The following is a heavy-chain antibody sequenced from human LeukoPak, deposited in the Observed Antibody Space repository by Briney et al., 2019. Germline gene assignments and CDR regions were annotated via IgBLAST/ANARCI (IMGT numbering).Heavy chain of an antibody. V-gene: IGHV3-9*01. CDR3: AKDRGLGTEWDFYDGMDV. CDR2: ISWNSLNT. CDR1: GFTFDDFA. Sequence: GGSLRLSCGASGFTFDDFAMHWVRQVPGKGLEWVSSISWNSLNTAYADSVGGRFTISRDNPKNSLYLQMNSLRAEDTALYYCAKDRGLGTEWDFYDGMDVWGQGTTVTVSS. J-gene: IGHJ6*02. D-gene: IGHD7-27*01.